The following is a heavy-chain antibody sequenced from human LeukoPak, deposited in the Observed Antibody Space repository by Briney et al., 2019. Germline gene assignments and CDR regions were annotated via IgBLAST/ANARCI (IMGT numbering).Heavy chain of an antibody. CDR1: GYSINSGDC. Sequence: SETLSLTCTVSGYSINSGDCWGWIRQVPGKGLEWIASVSHSGHPYYNPSLKSRVTIFADTSNSQFSLQLSSVTAADTAVYYCARDGGSYYTASPNSWFSPWGQGTLVTVSS. D-gene: IGHD2-2*02. CDR2: VSHSGHP. V-gene: IGHV4-38-2*02. CDR3: ARDGGSYYTASPNSWFSP. J-gene: IGHJ5*02.